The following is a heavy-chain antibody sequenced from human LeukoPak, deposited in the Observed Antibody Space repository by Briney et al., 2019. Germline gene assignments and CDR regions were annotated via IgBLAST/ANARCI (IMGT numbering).Heavy chain of an antibody. D-gene: IGHD6-13*01. J-gene: IGHJ2*01. CDR3: ARRGSRWYWYFDL. V-gene: IGHV4-59*01. Sequence: SETLSLTCTVSGGSLSNYYWSWIRQPPGKGLEWIGYIYYSGSTNYNPSLTSRVTMSADTSKNQFSLKLNSVTAADTAVYYCARRGSRWYWYFDLWGRGTLVTVSS. CDR1: GGSLSNYY. CDR2: IYYSGST.